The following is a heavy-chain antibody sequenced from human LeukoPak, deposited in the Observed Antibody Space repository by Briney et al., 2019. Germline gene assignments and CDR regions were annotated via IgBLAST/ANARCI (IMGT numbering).Heavy chain of an antibody. J-gene: IGHJ4*02. D-gene: IGHD3-10*01. V-gene: IGHV3-30-3*01. CDR1: GFTFSNYA. CDR3: ARKQFGFDY. Sequence: PGGSLRLSCAASGFTFSNYAVHWVRQAPDKGLEWVAVISYDGSVKYYADSVKGRFTISRDNSKNTLYLQMNSLRPEDTAVYYCARKQFGFDYWGQGTLVTVSS. CDR2: ISYDGSVK.